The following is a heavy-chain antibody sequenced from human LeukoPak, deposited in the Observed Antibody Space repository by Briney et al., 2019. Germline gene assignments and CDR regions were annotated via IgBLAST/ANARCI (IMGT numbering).Heavy chain of an antibody. D-gene: IGHD2-2*01. V-gene: IGHV3-23*01. CDR1: GYTFSSYA. CDR3: ADLVVPAAIGY. J-gene: IGHJ4*02. CDR2: ISGSGGST. Sequence: PGGSLRLSCAASGYTFSSYAMSWARQAPGKGLEWVSAISGSGGSTYYADSVKGRFTISRDNSKNTLYLQMNSLRAEGTAVYYCADLVVPAAIGYWGQGTLVTVSS.